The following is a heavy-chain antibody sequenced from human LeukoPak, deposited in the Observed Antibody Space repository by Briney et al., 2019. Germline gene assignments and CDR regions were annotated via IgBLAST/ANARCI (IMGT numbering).Heavy chain of an antibody. J-gene: IGHJ5*02. CDR2: MNPNSGNT. CDR1: GYTFTSYD. Sequence: GASVKVSCKASGYTFTSYDINWVRQAPGQGLEWMGWMNPNSGNTGYAQKFQGRVTITRNTSISTAYMELSSLRSEDTAVYYCARSTVKCLRWFDPWGQGTLVTVSS. CDR3: ARSTVKCLRWFDP. D-gene: IGHD4-17*01. V-gene: IGHV1-8*03.